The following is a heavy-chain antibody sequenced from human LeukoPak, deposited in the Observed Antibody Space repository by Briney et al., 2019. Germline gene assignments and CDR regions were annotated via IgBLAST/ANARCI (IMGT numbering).Heavy chain of an antibody. V-gene: IGHV1-46*01. CDR1: GYTFIHNY. CDR2: INPSGGFT. D-gene: IGHD1-26*01. J-gene: IGHJ5*02. Sequence: ASVKVSCKASGYTFIHNYIHWVRQAPGQGLEWMGIINPSGGFTSYAQKLQGRVTVTRDMSTSTVYMELSNLRSEDTAVYYCARDQSGEWELLSGWWFDPWGQGTLVTVSS. CDR3: ARDQSGEWELLSGWWFDP.